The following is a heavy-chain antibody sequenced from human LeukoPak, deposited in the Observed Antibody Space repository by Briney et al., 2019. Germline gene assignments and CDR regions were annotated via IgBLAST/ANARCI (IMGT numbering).Heavy chain of an antibody. CDR2: ISGSGGST. CDR1: GFTFSSYA. D-gene: IGHD3-22*01. V-gene: IGHV3-23*01. J-gene: IGHJ4*02. Sequence: PGGSLRLSCAASGFTFSSYAMSWVRQAPGKGLEWVSAISGSGGSTYYADSVKGRFTSSRDNSKNTLYLQMNSLRAEDTAVYDCASPRAGYLSGFDYWGQGTLVTVSS. CDR3: ASPRAGYLSGFDY.